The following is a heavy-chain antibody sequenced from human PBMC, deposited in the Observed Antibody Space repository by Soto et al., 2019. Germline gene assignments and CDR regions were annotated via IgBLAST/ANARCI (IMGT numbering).Heavy chain of an antibody. Sequence: QVTLKESGPTLVKPTQTLTLTCTFSGFSLTTSGVGVGWIRQPPGKALEWLALIFWDDDKRYNPSLNHRLTITKGTSKNQVVLTMTNMDPVDTATYYCSHSVLRYFDYWGQGALVTVSS. CDR1: GFSLTTSGVG. V-gene: IGHV2-5*02. CDR2: IFWDDDK. D-gene: IGHD4-17*01. J-gene: IGHJ4*02. CDR3: SHSVLRYFDY.